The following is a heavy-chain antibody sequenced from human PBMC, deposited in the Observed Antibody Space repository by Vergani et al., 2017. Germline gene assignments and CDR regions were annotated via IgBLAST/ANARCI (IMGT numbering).Heavy chain of an antibody. CDR2: ISGSGGST. V-gene: IGHV3-23*01. Sequence: EVQLLESGGGLVQPGGSLRLSCAASGFTFSSYAMSWVRQAPGKGLEWVSAISGSGGSTYYADSVKGRYTISRDNAKNSLYLQMNSLIAEDTAVYYCAGEPMVVVTAIPDYFDYWGQGTLVTVSS. CDR3: AGEPMVVVTAIPDYFDY. J-gene: IGHJ4*02. D-gene: IGHD2-21*02. CDR1: GFTFSSYA.